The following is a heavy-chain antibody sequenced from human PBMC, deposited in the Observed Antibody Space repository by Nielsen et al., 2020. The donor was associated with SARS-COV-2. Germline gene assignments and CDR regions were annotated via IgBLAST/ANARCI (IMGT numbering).Heavy chain of an antibody. CDR2: ISATGNFI. CDR3: ARARGGYDFDY. V-gene: IGHV3-21*04. CDR1: GFTLTSYS. D-gene: IGHD3-16*01. J-gene: IGHJ4*02. Sequence: GESLKISCAVSGFTLTSYSMNWVRQAPGKGLEWVSSISATGNFIFYADSVKGRFTISRDNAKNSLYLQINSLRAEDTAVYYCARARGGYDFDYWGQGTLVTVSS.